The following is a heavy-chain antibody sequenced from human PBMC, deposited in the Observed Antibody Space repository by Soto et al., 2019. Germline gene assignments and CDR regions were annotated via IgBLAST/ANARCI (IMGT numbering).Heavy chain of an antibody. CDR1: GGSFSGYY. D-gene: IGHD2-21*02. V-gene: IGHV4-34*01. Sequence: WETLSLTCAVYGGSFSGYYWSWIRQPPGKGLEWIGEINHSGSTNYNPSLKSRVTISVDTSKNQFSLKLSSVAAADTAVYYCARRSVVTPEVNYFDYWGQGTLVTVSS. CDR3: ARRSVVTPEVNYFDY. CDR2: INHSGST. J-gene: IGHJ4*02.